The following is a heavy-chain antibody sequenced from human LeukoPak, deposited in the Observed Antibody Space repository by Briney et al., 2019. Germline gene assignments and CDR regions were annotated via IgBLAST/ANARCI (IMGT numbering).Heavy chain of an antibody. CDR1: GITFTGNW. J-gene: IGHJ4*02. CDR2: IRSDGSSA. D-gene: IGHD6-19*01. CDR3: AKEGIIAVAGVLDY. V-gene: IGHV3-74*01. Sequence: PGGSLRLSCAASGITFTGNWHWVRQAPGKGLVWVSVIRSDGSSATHADSVKGRFTISRDHSKNTLYLQMNSLRAEDTAVYYCAKEGIIAVAGVLDYWGQGTLVTVSS.